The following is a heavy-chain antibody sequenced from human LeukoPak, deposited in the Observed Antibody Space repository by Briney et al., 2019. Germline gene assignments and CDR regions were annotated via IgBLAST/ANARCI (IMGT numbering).Heavy chain of an antibody. J-gene: IGHJ5*02. D-gene: IGHD2-2*01. V-gene: IGHV4-59*02. CDR1: GGSVSSYY. CDR2: IYYSGNT. CDR3: ARDLGFCSTTSCYPYFDP. Sequence: PSETLSLTCTVSGGSVSSYYWSWIRQPPGKGLEWIGYIYYSGNTKYNPSLQSRLTISVDTSKNQFSLKLSSVTAADTAVYYCARDLGFCSTTSCYPYFDPWGQGTLVTVSS.